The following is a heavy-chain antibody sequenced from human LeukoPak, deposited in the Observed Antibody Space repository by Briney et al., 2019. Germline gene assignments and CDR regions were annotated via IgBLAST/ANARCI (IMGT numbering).Heavy chain of an antibody. CDR3: AKDQYGSSSSFDY. CDR2: ISYDGSNT. CDR1: GFTFSSYA. V-gene: IGHV3-30-3*01. J-gene: IGHJ4*02. Sequence: GGSLRLSCAASGFTFSSYAMHWVRQAPGKGLEWVALISYDGSNTYYADSVKGRFTIARDNSKNTLYLQMNSLRAEDTAVYSCAKDQYGSSSSFDYWGQGTLVPVSS. D-gene: IGHD6-6*01.